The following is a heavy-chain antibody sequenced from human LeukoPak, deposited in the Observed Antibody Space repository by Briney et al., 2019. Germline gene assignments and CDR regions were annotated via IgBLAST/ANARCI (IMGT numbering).Heavy chain of an antibody. J-gene: IGHJ1*01. V-gene: IGHV1-2*02. CDR1: GYTLTGYY. D-gene: IGHD3-22*01. CDR3: ARGFTGTNMMVVSEYFQH. CDR2: IKTNSGGT. Sequence: ASVKVSCKASGYTLTGYYMHWVRQAPGQGLEWMGWIKTNSGGTNYAQKFQGRVTMTRDTSISTAYMELNSLRSDDTAVYYCARGFTGTNMMVVSEYFQHWGQGTLVTVSS.